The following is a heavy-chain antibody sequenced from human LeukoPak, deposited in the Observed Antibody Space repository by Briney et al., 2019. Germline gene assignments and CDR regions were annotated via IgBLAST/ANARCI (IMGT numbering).Heavy chain of an antibody. CDR3: ARAPAGCGGTCAFDY. CDR1: GASMSKAF. V-gene: IGHV4-4*07. Sequence: SETLSLTCTVSGASMSKAFWSWTRQPAGKGLEWIGRIYTSGTTNYNPSLKSRVTLSVDTSNNQFSLKLTSVTAADTALYYCARAPAGCGGTCAFDYWGQGTLVTVSS. J-gene: IGHJ4*02. D-gene: IGHD2-15*01. CDR2: IYTSGTT.